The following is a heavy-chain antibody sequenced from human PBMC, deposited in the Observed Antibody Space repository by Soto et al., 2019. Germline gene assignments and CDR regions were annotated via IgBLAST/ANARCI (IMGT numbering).Heavy chain of an antibody. J-gene: IGHJ4*02. CDR1: GFTFSAYA. D-gene: IGHD3-16*01. V-gene: IGHV3-23*01. Sequence: EVQLLESGGDLVQPGGSLTLSCAASGFTFSAYAMAWVRQAPGKGLDWFSAITDTGRETYSADSLKGRFIISRDNAKNTLYLHMNSLRAEDTAIYYCVKGSDTSRPYYFDFWGQGTLVTVSS. CDR2: ITDTGRET. CDR3: VKGSDTSRPYYFDF.